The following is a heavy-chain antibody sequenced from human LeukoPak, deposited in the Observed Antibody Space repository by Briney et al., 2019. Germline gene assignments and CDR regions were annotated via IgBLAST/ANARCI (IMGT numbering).Heavy chain of an antibody. CDR2: MSGSGASI. J-gene: IGHJ4*02. V-gene: IGHV3-23*01. CDR3: ATGYSGYDSVGFDY. CDR1: GITFGTYP. Sequence: GESLRLSCAASGITFGTYPMSWVRQAPGKGLEWVSAMSGSGASIYYADSVKGRFTISRDNSKNTLYLQMNSLRAEDTAVYYCATGYSGYDSVGFDYWGQGTLVTVSS. D-gene: IGHD5-12*01.